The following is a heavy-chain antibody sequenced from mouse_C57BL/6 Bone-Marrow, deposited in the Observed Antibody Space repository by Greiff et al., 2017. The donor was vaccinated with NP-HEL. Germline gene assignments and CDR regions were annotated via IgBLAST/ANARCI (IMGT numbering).Heavy chain of an antibody. CDR3: TSFITTVVAPYAMDY. D-gene: IGHD1-1*01. CDR2: IDPETGGT. V-gene: IGHV1-15*01. CDR1: GYTFTDYE. Sequence: QVQLQQSGAELVRPGASVTLSCKASGYTFTDYEMHWVKQTPVHGLEWIGAIDPETGGTAYNQKFKGKAILTADQSSSTAYMELRSLTSEDSAVYYCTSFITTVVAPYAMDYWGQGTSVTVSS. J-gene: IGHJ4*01.